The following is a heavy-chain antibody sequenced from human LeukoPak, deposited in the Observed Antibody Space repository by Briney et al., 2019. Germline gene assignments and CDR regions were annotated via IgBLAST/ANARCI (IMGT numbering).Heavy chain of an antibody. J-gene: IGHJ5*02. Sequence: GESLQISCQGSGSIFTSYWIGWVRQLPGKGLEWMGIIYPGDSDTRYSPSFQGQVTISADKSISTAYLRWSSLRASDTAMYYCARPVGVGAAAVAWGQGTLVTVSS. V-gene: IGHV5-51*01. CDR3: ARPVGVGAAAVA. D-gene: IGHD6-13*01. CDR2: IYPGDSDT. CDR1: GSIFTSYW.